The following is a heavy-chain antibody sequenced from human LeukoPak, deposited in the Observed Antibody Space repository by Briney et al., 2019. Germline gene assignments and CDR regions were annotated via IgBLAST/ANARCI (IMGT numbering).Heavy chain of an antibody. J-gene: IGHJ4*02. CDR2: IRGRGGST. CDR3: AKHPGEGYFDSSGYYHYYFDY. Sequence: GGSLRLSCAASGLTFTNYAMSWVRQAPGKGLEWVSAIRGRGGSTYYADSVKGRFTISRDNSKNTLYLQMNSLRAEGTAVYYCAKHPGEGYFDSSGYYHYYFDYWGQGTLVTVSS. CDR1: GLTFTNYA. D-gene: IGHD3-22*01. V-gene: IGHV3-23*01.